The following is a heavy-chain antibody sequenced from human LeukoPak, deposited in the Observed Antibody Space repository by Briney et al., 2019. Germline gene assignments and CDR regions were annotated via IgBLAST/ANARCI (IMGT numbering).Heavy chain of an antibody. V-gene: IGHV4-39*01. D-gene: IGHD1-20*01. Sequence: SETLSLTCTVSGGSISSKNYYWSWIRQSPGKGLERIVSVYYNGRTYSSPSLESRVTITVDMSKNAFSLKLSSVTAADTAVYYCASHAPRYNWNSRYYYYLDVWGKGTTVTVSS. J-gene: IGHJ6*03. CDR1: GGSISSKNYY. CDR3: ASHAPRYNWNSRYYYYLDV. CDR2: VYYNGRT.